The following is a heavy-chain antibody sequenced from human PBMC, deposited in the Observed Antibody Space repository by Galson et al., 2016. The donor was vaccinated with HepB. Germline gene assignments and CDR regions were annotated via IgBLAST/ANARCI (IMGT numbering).Heavy chain of an antibody. J-gene: IGHJ4*01. V-gene: IGHV1-69*13. CDR2: IIPIFGPP. D-gene: IGHD2-2*01. CDR3: ARAYASSPYHFEY. Sequence: SVKVSCKASGGSFNSYSFSWVRLAPGQGLEWMGGIIPIFGPPNYAQKFQARLTITADESTSTAQMELSSLRFDDTAVYYCARAYASSPYHFEYWGQKILVTVSS. CDR1: GGSFNSYS.